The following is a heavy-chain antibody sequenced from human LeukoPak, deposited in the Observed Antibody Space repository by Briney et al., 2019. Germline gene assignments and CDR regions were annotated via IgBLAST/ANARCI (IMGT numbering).Heavy chain of an antibody. V-gene: IGHV3-7*01. CDR1: GFTFSSYW. CDR3: AELGITMIGGV. Sequence: GGSLRLSCAASGFTFSSYWMSWVRQAPGKGLEWVANIKQDGSEKYYVDSVKGRFTMSRDNAKNSLYLQMNSLRAEDTAVYYCAELGITMIGGVWGKGTTVTISS. CDR2: IKQDGSEK. J-gene: IGHJ6*04. D-gene: IGHD3-10*02.